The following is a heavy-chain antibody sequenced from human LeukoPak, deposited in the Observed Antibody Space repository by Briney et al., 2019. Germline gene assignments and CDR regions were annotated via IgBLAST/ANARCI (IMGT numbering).Heavy chain of an antibody. Sequence: GGSLRLSCAASGFTFSSYSMNWVRQAPGKGLEWVSYISSSGNTIYYADSVKGRFTISRDNAKNSLYLQMNSLRAEDTAVYYCAELGITMIGGVWGKGTTVTISS. CDR1: GFTFSSYS. V-gene: IGHV3-48*04. CDR2: ISSSGNTI. J-gene: IGHJ6*04. D-gene: IGHD3-10*02. CDR3: AELGITMIGGV.